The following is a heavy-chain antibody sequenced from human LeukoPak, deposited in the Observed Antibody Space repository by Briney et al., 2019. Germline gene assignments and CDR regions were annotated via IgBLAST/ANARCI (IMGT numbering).Heavy chain of an antibody. Sequence: SETLSLTCTVSGYSISSGYYWGWIRQPPGKGLEWIGSIYHSGSTYYNPSLKSRVTISVDTSKNQFSLKLSSVIAADTAVYYCAREGGNYYVYWGQGTLVTVSS. CDR1: GYSISSGYY. CDR3: AREGGNYYVY. V-gene: IGHV4-38-2*02. J-gene: IGHJ4*02. CDR2: IYHSGST. D-gene: IGHD1-26*01.